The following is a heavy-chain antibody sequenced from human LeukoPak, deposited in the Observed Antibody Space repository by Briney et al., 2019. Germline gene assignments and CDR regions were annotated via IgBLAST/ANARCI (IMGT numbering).Heavy chain of an antibody. J-gene: IGHJ4*02. CDR1: GITLSNYG. CDR3: AKRGVVIRVILVGFHKEAYYFES. V-gene: IGHV3-23*01. CDR2: ISGSGGGT. D-gene: IGHD3-22*01. Sequence: GGSLRLSCAVSGITLSNYGMSWVRQAPGKGLEWVAGISGSGGGTNYADSVKGRFTISRDNPKNTLYLQMNGLRAEDTAVYFCAKRGVVIRVILVGFHKEAYYFESWGQGALVTVSS.